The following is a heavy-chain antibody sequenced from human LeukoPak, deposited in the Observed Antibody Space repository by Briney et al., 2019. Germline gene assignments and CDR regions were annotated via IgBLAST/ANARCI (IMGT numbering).Heavy chain of an antibody. D-gene: IGHD1-14*01. J-gene: IGHJ4*02. CDR1: GDSISSYY. V-gene: IGHV4-4*07. CDR2: IYRSETT. CDR3: ARGSGQTESN. Sequence: SETLSLTCTVSGDSISSYYWSWIRQPAGKGLEWVGRIYRSETTNYNPSLKSRVTISVDKSKNQFSLKLSSVTAADTAVYYCARGSGQTESNWGQGTLVTVSS.